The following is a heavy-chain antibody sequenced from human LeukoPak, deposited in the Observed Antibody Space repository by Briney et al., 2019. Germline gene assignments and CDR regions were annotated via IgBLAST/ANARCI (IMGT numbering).Heavy chain of an antibody. CDR2: INPTGGST. CDR1: GYTFPSYF. Sequence: ASVKVSCKASGYTFPSYFMHWVRQAPGQGPEWMGIINPTGGSTTYAQKFQGRVTMTRDTSTSTVYMELSSLRSDDTAVYYCARTAARRFDYWGQGTLVTVSS. CDR3: ARTAARRFDY. V-gene: IGHV1-46*01. D-gene: IGHD6-6*01. J-gene: IGHJ4*02.